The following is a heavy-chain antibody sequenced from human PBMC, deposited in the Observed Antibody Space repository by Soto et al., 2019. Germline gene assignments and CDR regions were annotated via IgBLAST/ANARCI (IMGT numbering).Heavy chain of an antibody. V-gene: IGHV4-34*01. CDR1: GGSFSGYY. Sequence: PSETLSLTCAVYGGSFSGYYWSWIRQPPGKGLEWIGEINHSGSTNYNPSLKSRVTISVDTSKNQFSLKLSSVTAADTAVYYCARGSPLFYYYGSGSYYNVSWFDPWGQGTLVTV. CDR3: ARGSPLFYYYGSGSYYNVSWFDP. J-gene: IGHJ5*02. D-gene: IGHD3-10*01. CDR2: INHSGST.